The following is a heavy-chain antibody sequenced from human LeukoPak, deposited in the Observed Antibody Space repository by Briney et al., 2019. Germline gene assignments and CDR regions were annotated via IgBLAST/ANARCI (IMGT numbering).Heavy chain of an antibody. CDR3: ARDLSGVAGYTYGRGIDY. CDR2: ISSSGRTT. D-gene: IGHD5-18*01. V-gene: IGHV3-48*03. CDR1: GFTFSSYE. Sequence: AGGSLRLSCAASGFTFSSYEMNWVRQAPGKGLEWVSYISSSGRTTYYADSVKGRFTISRDNAKTSLYLQMNSLRAEDTAVYYCARDLSGVAGYTYGRGIDYWGQGTLVTVSS. J-gene: IGHJ4*02.